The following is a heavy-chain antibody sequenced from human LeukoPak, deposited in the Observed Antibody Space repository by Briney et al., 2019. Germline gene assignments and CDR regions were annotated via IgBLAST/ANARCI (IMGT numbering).Heavy chain of an antibody. D-gene: IGHD3-22*01. Sequence: ASVSVSCTVSGYTLTELSMHSVRQAPGEGLERRGGFNPEDGETIYAQKFQGRVTMTEDTSTDTAYMELSSLRSEDTAVYYCATDFGAYDSSGYYGYWGQGTLVTVSS. J-gene: IGHJ4*02. CDR1: GYTLTELS. V-gene: IGHV1-24*01. CDR3: ATDFGAYDSSGYYGY. CDR2: FNPEDGET.